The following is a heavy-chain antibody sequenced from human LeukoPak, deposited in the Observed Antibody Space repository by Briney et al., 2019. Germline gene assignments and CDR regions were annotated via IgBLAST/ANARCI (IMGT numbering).Heavy chain of an antibody. CDR1: GFTFSSYG. CDR3: AKDVVVVIRHNFDY. CDR2: ISYDGSNK. J-gene: IGHJ4*02. V-gene: IGHV3-30*18. Sequence: GRSLRLSCAASGFTFSSYGMHWVRQAPGKGLEWVAVISYDGSNKYYADSVKGRFTISRDNSKNTLYLQMNSLRAEDTAVYYCAKDVVVVIRHNFDYWGQGTLVTVSS. D-gene: IGHD3-22*01.